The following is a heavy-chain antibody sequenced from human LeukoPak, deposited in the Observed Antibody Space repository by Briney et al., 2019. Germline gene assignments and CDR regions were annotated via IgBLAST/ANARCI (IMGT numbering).Heavy chain of an antibody. V-gene: IGHV3-30*02. CDR2: IQFDGSEK. Sequence: GGSLRLSCAASGFIFSTYGMHWVRQAPGKGLEWVAFIQFDGSEKFYADSVKGRFTISRDNSKNTLYLQMNSLRAEDTAVYYCARVRPGATGAFDYWGQGTLVTVSS. D-gene: IGHD1-26*01. CDR1: GFIFSTYG. CDR3: ARVRPGATGAFDY. J-gene: IGHJ4*02.